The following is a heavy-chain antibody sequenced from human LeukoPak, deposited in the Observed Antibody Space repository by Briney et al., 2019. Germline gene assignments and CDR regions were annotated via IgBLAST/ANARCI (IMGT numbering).Heavy chain of an antibody. D-gene: IGHD3-9*01. CDR2: INPSGGST. CDR3: ARDSGYDILTGYLDY. CDR1: GYTLTSYY. J-gene: IGHJ4*02. V-gene: IGHV1-46*01. Sequence: ASVKVSCKASGYTLTSYYLHWVRQAPGHGLEWMGIINPSGGSTSYAQKFQGRVTMTRDTSTSTVYMELSSLRSEDTAVYYCARDSGYDILTGYLDYWGQGTLVTVSS.